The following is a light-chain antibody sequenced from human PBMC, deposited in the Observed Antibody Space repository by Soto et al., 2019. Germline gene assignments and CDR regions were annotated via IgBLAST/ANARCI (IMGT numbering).Light chain of an antibody. CDR2: DVS. J-gene: IGLJ1*01. Sequence: QSALTQPASVSGSPGQSITISCTGTSSDVGGYNYVSWYQQHPGKAPKLIIYDVSNRPSGVSNRFFGSKSGNTASLTISGLQAEDEADYYCSSYTRSSTYVFGTGTKVTVL. CDR3: SSYTRSSTYV. V-gene: IGLV2-14*01. CDR1: SSDVGGYNY.